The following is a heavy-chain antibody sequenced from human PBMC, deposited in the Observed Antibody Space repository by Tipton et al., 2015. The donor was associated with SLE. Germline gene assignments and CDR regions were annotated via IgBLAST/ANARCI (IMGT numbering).Heavy chain of an antibody. CDR2: INSDGSDI. CDR1: GFPLSNYW. D-gene: IGHD6-25*01. Sequence: SLRLSCAASGFPLSNYWMHWARQAPGKGLVWISRINSDGSDITYADSVKGRFTISRDNVKNMVYLQMSSLGAEDSAVYYCCLQRRYYYYYALDVWGQGTTVTVSS. CDR3: CLQRRYYYYYALDV. V-gene: IGHV3-74*01. J-gene: IGHJ6*02.